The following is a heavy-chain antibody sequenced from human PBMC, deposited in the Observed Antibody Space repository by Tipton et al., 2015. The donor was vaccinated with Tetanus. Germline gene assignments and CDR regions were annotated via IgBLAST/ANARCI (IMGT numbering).Heavy chain of an antibody. CDR2: IYQTGTT. D-gene: IGHD2/OR15-2a*01. V-gene: IGHV4-30-4*01. CDR3: ARAAGFLGLTHDF. CDR1: GASFSSGDYY. Sequence: TLSLTCTVSGASFSSGDYYWSWIRKHPGKDLEWIGYIYQTGTTYYNHSLKGRVTISMDRSNTPFSLRLDSLTAADTAVYYCARAAGFLGLTHDFWGXGTLVXVSS. J-gene: IGHJ4*01.